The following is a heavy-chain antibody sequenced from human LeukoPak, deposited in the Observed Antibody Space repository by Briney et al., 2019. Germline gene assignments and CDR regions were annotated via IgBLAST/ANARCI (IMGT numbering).Heavy chain of an antibody. CDR1: GYTFTSYA. CDR2: INAGNGNT. V-gene: IGHV1-3*01. J-gene: IGHJ3*02. Sequence: PRASVKVSCKASGYTFTSYAMHWVRQAPGQRREWMGWINAGNGNTKYSQKFQGRVTITRDTSASTAYMELSSLRSEDTAVYYCARDRRSIVATIIIGAFDIWGQGTMVTVSS. CDR3: ARDRRSIVATIIIGAFDI. D-gene: IGHD5-12*01.